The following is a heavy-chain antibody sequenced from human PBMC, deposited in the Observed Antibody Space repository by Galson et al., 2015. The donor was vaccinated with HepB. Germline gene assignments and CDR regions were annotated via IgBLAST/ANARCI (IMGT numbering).Heavy chain of an antibody. D-gene: IGHD4-17*01. V-gene: IGHV3-11*06. CDR2: ISHSTLYT. Sequence: SLRLSCAASGFTFSDHYMSWIRQAPGKGLEWLSYISHSTLYTNYADSVKGRFTISRDNAKNSLFLQINSLRAEDTAVYYCARVADADYGDHTHFDFWGQGVLVTVSS. J-gene: IGHJ4*02. CDR3: ARVADADYGDHTHFDF. CDR1: GFTFSDHY.